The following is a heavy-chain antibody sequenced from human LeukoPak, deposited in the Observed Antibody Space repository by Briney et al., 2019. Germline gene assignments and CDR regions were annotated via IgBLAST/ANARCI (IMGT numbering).Heavy chain of an antibody. CDR1: GFTFSSYA. CDR3: ARGDYYDSSGYFDY. Sequence: GGSLRLSCSASGFTFSSYAMSWVRQAPGKGLEWFSAISGSGGSTYYADSVKGRFTISRDNSKNTLYLQMNSLRAEDTAVYYCARGDYYDSSGYFDYWGQGTLVTVSS. J-gene: IGHJ4*02. D-gene: IGHD3-22*01. V-gene: IGHV3-23*01. CDR2: ISGSGGST.